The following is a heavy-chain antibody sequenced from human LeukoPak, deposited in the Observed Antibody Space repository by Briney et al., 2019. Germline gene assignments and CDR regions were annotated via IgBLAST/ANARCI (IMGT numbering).Heavy chain of an antibody. D-gene: IGHD3-22*01. Sequence: ASVTVSCKASGYTFTGYYMHWVRQAPGQGLEWMGRINPNSGGTNYAQKFQGRVTMTRDTSISTAYMELSRLRSDDTAVYYCARDGRYYYDSSGNNWGQGTLVTVSS. CDR3: ARDGRYYYDSSGNN. J-gene: IGHJ4*02. V-gene: IGHV1-2*06. CDR1: GYTFTGYY. CDR2: INPNSGGT.